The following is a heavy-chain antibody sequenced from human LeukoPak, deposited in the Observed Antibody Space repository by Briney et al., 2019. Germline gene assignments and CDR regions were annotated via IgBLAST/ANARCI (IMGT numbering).Heavy chain of an antibody. CDR1: GGSISSSSYY. D-gene: IGHD5-12*01. J-gene: IGHJ4*02. CDR2: IYYSGST. CDR3: ARGRDSGYDESFDY. Sequence: SETLSLTCTVSGGSISSSSYYWGWIRQPPGKGLEWIGSIYYSGSTYYNPSLKSRVTISVDTSKNQFSLKLSSVTAADTAVYYCARGRDSGYDESFDYWGQGTLVTVSS. V-gene: IGHV4-39*07.